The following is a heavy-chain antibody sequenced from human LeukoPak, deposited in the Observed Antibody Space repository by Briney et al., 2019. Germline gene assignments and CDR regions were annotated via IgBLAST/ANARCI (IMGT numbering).Heavy chain of an antibody. V-gene: IGHV3-7*04. J-gene: IGHJ4*02. Sequence: GSLRLSCAASGFTFSSYWMSWVRPAPGKGLEWVANIKQDGSDKYYVDSVKGRFTISRDNAKNSLYLQMNSLRAEDTAVYYCARVYYYGSGSYLGMGYWGQGTLVTVSS. D-gene: IGHD3-10*01. CDR3: ARVYYYGSGSYLGMGY. CDR2: IKQDGSDK. CDR1: GFTFSSYW.